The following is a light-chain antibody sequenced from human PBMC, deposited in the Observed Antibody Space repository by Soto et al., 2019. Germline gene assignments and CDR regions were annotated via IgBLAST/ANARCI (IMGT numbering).Light chain of an antibody. CDR1: SSDVGGYNY. CDR3: SSYVGTNSYV. CDR2: EVY. V-gene: IGLV2-8*01. Sequence: QSVLTQPPSASGSPGQSVTISCTGTSSDVGGYNYVSWYQHHPGKAPKLIIYEVYKRPSGVPDRFSGSKSGNTAALTVSGLQAEDEADYYCSSYVGTNSYVFGTGTTVTVL. J-gene: IGLJ1*01.